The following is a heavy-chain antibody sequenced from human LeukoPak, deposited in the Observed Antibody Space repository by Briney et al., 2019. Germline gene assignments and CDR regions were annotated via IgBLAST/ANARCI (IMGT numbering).Heavy chain of an antibody. D-gene: IGHD1-7*01. Sequence: SETLSLTCAVYGGSFSNYYWSWIRQPPGRGLEWIGEINDSGRTDYNPSLMSRVTVSVDTSKNQFSLRLTSVTATVTAVYYCARRWNYGRNYYIDVWGNGATVSVSS. V-gene: IGHV4-34*01. J-gene: IGHJ6*03. CDR2: INDSGRT. CDR3: ARRWNYGRNYYIDV. CDR1: GGSFSNYY.